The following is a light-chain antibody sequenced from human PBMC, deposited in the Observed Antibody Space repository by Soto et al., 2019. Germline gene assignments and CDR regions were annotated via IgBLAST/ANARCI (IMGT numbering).Light chain of an antibody. V-gene: IGKV1-33*01. CDR2: NAS. Sequence: DSQMTQSPSSLSASVGDRVTITCQASQDISKYLNWYQQKPGKAPNLLIYNASNLETGVPSRFSGRRSGTHFTFTISNLQAEDIATYYCQKSNNLPLTFGGGTRVEI. CDR3: QKSNNLPLT. CDR1: QDISKY. J-gene: IGKJ4*01.